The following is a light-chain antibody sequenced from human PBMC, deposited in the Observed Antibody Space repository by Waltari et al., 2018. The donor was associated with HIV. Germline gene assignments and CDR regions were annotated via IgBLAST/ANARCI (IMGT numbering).Light chain of an antibody. CDR1: SSNLGSNS. CDR3: AASDDSLSGWL. CDR2: RNN. J-gene: IGLJ3*02. Sequence: QSELTQPPSVSGTPGQRVTIACSGSSSNLGSNSVYWYQQLPGTAPKLPISRNNQRPSGVPDRFSGSKSGTSASLAISGLRAEDEADYFCAASDDSLSGWLFGGGTKLTVL. V-gene: IGLV1-47*01.